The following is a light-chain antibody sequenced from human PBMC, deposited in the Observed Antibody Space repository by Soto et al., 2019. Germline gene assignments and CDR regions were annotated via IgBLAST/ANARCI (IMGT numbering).Light chain of an antibody. CDR2: KAS. CDR1: ESISRW. J-gene: IGKJ2*01. V-gene: IGKV1-5*03. CDR3: QQYISSSPYT. Sequence: DIQMTQSPSTLSASVGDRVSITCRASESISRWLAWYQQKPGKAPKLLIYKASSLQSGVPSRFSGSGSGTECTLTISSLQPDDFATYYCQQYISSSPYTFGQGTKLEIK.